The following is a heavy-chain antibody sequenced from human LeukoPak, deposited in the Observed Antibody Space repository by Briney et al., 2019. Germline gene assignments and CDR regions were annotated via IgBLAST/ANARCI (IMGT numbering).Heavy chain of an antibody. V-gene: IGHV3-43D*03. J-gene: IGHJ4*02. CDR1: GFTFDDYT. Sequence: PGGPLRLSCAASGFTFDDYTIHWVRQAPGKGLEWVSLISWDGGNTYYADSVKGRFTISRDNSKNSLYLQMNSLRAEDTALYYCAKGSSWVDSGLYFDYWGQGTLVTVSS. CDR2: ISWDGGNT. D-gene: IGHD6-19*01. CDR3: AKGSSWVDSGLYFDY.